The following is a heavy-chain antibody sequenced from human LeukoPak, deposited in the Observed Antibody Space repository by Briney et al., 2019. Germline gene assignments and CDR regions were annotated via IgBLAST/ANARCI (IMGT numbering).Heavy chain of an antibody. CDR2: ISASGSAT. D-gene: IGHD6-19*01. CDR1: GFTFTSYA. V-gene: IGHV3-23*01. CDR3: AEGTDISGRQNFAF. Sequence: PGGSLRLSCEASGFTFTSYAMHWVRQAPGKGREWGSSISASGSATFYTESMNGRFTISRDSAKKTLFLQMKSLRPGDTALYYCAEGTDISGRQNFAFWGQGSLVTVSS. J-gene: IGHJ4*02.